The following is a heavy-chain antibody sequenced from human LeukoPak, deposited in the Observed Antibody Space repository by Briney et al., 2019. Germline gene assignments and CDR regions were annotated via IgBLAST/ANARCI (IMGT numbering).Heavy chain of an antibody. V-gene: IGHV4-30-2*01. Sequence: PSETLSLTCAVSGGSISSGGYSWSWIRQPPGKGLEWIGYIYHSGSTYYNPSLKSRVTISVDTSKNQFSLKLSSVTAADTAVYYCARELGGNSAGMDVWGQGTTVTVSS. J-gene: IGHJ6*02. CDR1: GGSISSGGYS. CDR3: ARELGGNSAGMDV. CDR2: IYHSGST. D-gene: IGHD4-23*01.